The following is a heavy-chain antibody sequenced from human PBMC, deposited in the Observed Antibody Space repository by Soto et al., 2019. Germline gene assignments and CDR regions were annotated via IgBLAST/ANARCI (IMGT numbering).Heavy chain of an antibody. J-gene: IGHJ3*02. Sequence: LRLSCAASGFTFSSYAMSWVRQAPGKGLEWVSAISGSGGSTYYADSVKGRFTISRDNSKNTLYLQMNSLRAEDTAVYYCAKAYSGSLDAFDIWGQGTMVTVSS. CDR3: AKAYSGSLDAFDI. V-gene: IGHV3-23*01. CDR2: ISGSGGST. CDR1: GFTFSSYA. D-gene: IGHD5-12*01.